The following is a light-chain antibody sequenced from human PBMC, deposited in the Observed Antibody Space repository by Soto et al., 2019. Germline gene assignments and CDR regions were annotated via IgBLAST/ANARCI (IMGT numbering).Light chain of an antibody. Sequence: DIQMTQSPSSLSASVGDRVTITCRASQGISTYLNWYQHKQGKAPQLLISAASSLQSGVPSRFSGSGSGTDFTLTISSLQPEDFAPYYCQQSFSTLSWTFGQGTKVDIK. CDR1: QGISTY. CDR2: AAS. J-gene: IGKJ1*01. CDR3: QQSFSTLSWT. V-gene: IGKV1-39*01.